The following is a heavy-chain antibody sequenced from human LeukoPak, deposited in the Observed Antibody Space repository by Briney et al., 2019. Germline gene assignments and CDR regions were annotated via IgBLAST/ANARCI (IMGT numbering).Heavy chain of an antibody. J-gene: IGHJ4*02. CDR2: ISTSGTI. V-gene: IGHV3-48*04. D-gene: IGHD6-13*01. Sequence: GESLRLSCATSGFTFSTYSLNWVRQSPGKGLEWVSYISTSGTINYAESVKGRFTISRDNAKKSLSLQMNSLRAEDTAVYYCAKDIGYSSSWYYFDYWGQGTLVTVSS. CDR3: AKDIGYSSSWYYFDY. CDR1: GFTFSTYS.